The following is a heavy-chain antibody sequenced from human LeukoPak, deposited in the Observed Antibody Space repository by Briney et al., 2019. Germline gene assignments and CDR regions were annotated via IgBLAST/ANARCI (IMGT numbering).Heavy chain of an antibody. CDR3: ARDRYGSGSAYYFDY. Sequence: PGGSLRLSCAASGFTFSSYSMNWVRQAPGKGLEWVSSISSSSSYIYSADSVKGRFTISRDNAKNSLYLQMNSLRAEDTAVYYCARDRYGSGSAYYFDYWGQGTLVTVSS. V-gene: IGHV3-21*01. CDR1: GFTFSSYS. CDR2: ISSSSSYI. D-gene: IGHD3-10*01. J-gene: IGHJ4*02.